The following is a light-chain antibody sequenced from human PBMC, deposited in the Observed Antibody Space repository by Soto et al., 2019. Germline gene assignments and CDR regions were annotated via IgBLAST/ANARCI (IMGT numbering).Light chain of an antibody. V-gene: IGLV2-14*01. Sequence: QSALTQPASVSGSPGQSITISCTGTSSDVGGYNYVSWYQQHPGKAPKLMIYDVSNRPSGVSNRFSGSKSGNTASLTISGLQAEDEADYYCSSYTSSSTRLDFGTGTKLTVL. J-gene: IGLJ1*01. CDR2: DVS. CDR3: SSYTSSSTRLD. CDR1: SSDVGGYNY.